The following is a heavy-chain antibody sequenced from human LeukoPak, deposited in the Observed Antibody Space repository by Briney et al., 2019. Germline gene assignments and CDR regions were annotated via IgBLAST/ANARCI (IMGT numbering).Heavy chain of an antibody. CDR2: VQQEGSEK. D-gene: IGHD3-3*01. J-gene: IGHJ4*02. V-gene: IGHV3-7*04. CDR1: GFTFNSYW. Sequence: GGSLRLSCAASGFTFNSYWMSWVRQAPGKGLEWVANVQQEGSEKYYLDSVKGRFTISRDNAKNSLYLQMNSLRAEDTAVYYCARGITIFGVVISFFDYWGQGTLVTVSS. CDR3: ARGITIFGVVISFFDY.